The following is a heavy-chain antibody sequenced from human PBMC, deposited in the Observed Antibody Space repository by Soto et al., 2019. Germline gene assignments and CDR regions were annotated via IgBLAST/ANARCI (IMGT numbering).Heavy chain of an antibody. D-gene: IGHD3-22*01. V-gene: IGHV4-59*01. Sequence: QVQLQESGPGLVKPSETLSLTCTVSGDSISSYYWSWIRQPPGKGLEWIGYIYYSGSTNYNPSLKSRVNISVDTSKNHFSLKLSSVTAADTAVYYCARSRGGYFYYWGQGTLVTVSS. CDR3: ARSRGGYFYY. CDR1: GDSISSYY. J-gene: IGHJ4*02. CDR2: IYYSGST.